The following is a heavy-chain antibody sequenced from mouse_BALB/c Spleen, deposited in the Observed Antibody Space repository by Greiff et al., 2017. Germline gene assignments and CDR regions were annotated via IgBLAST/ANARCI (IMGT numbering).Heavy chain of an antibody. D-gene: IGHD2-4*01. J-gene: IGHJ3*01. Sequence: EVKLMESGGGLVKPGGSLKLSCAASGFTFSSYAMSWVRQSPEKRLEWVAEISSGGSYTYYPDNVTGRFTISRDNAKNTLYLEMSSLRSEDTAMYYCSRDASTMITAFAYWGQGTLVTVSA. CDR3: SRDASTMITAFAY. V-gene: IGHV5-9-4*01. CDR2: ISSGGSYT. CDR1: GFTFSSYA.